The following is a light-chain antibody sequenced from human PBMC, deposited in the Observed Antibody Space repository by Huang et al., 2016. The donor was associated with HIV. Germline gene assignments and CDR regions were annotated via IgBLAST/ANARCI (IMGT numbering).Light chain of an antibody. V-gene: IGKV3-20*01. J-gene: IGKJ2*01. CDR3: QQYGSSLYT. CDR1: QSRSGTY. Sequence: EIVLTQSPGTLSLSPGEGATLSCRAGQSRSGTYLAWYQQKPGQAPRLLIYGASSRATGIPDRFSGSGSGTDFTLTISRLEPEDFAVYYCQQYGSSLYTFGQGTKLEIK. CDR2: GAS.